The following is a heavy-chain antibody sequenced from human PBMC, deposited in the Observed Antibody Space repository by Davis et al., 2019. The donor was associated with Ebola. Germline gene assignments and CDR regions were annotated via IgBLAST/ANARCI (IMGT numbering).Heavy chain of an antibody. CDR1: GFTFNSYD. J-gene: IGHJ6*03. Sequence: GGSLRLSCAASGFTFNSYDMNWVRQAPGKGPEWVSYISSDGTTIYYADSVEGRFTISRDNAKNSLYLQMNSLRAEDTAVYYCARDFLNSGSNYYYYYMDVWGKGTTVIVSS. D-gene: IGHD7-27*01. CDR3: ARDFLNSGSNYYYYYMDV. V-gene: IGHV3-48*03. CDR2: ISSDGTTI.